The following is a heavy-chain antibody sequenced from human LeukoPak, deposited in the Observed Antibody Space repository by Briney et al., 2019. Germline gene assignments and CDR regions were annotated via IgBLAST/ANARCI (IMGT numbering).Heavy chain of an antibody. Sequence: SETLSLTCSVSGASLSSYYWDWLRQPPGKGLEWIGYISDTGKTDSNPSLKTRVNISLDKSKKQFSLRLRSVAAADSALYYCATGYYEPFANWGPGILVTVSS. CDR3: ATGYYEPFAN. CDR1: GASLSSYY. CDR2: ISDTGKT. J-gene: IGHJ4*02. D-gene: IGHD3-22*01. V-gene: IGHV4-59*01.